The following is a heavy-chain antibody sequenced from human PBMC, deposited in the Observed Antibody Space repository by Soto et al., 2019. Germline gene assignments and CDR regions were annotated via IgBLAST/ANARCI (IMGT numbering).Heavy chain of an antibody. J-gene: IGHJ6*02. D-gene: IGHD2-2*01. V-gene: IGHV1-2*04. Sequence: ASVKVSCKASGYNFIGYYIHWVRQAPGQGLEWMGWINPNGGDTTYAQNFQGWVTMTRDTSISTAYMELSRLRSDDTAVYYCARAGGYCSSTSCRPEGYYGMDVWGQGTTVTVSS. CDR2: INPNGGDT. CDR1: GYNFIGYY. CDR3: ARAGGYCSSTSCRPEGYYGMDV.